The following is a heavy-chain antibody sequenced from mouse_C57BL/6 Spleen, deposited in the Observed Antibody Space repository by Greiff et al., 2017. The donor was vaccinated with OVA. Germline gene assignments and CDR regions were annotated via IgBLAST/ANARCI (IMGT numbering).Heavy chain of an antibody. CDR2: IDPETGGT. CDR1: GYTFTDYE. J-gene: IGHJ3*01. CDR3: TRRGDYLFAY. D-gene: IGHD2-4*01. V-gene: IGHV1-15*01. Sequence: VQVVESGAELVRPGASVTLSCKASGYTFTDYEMHWVKQTPVHGLEWIGAIDPETGGTAYNQKFKGKAILTADKSSSTAYMELRSLTSEDSAVYYCTRRGDYLFAYWGQGTLVTVSA.